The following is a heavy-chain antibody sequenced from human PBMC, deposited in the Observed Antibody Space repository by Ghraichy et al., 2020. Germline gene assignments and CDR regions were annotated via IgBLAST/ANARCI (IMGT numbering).Heavy chain of an antibody. J-gene: IGHJ4*02. V-gene: IGHV3-30*18. D-gene: IGHD6-13*01. Sequence: GGTLRLSCAASGFTFSSYGMHWVRQAPGKGLEWVAVISYDGSNKYYADSVKGRFTISRDNSKNTLYLQMNSLRAEDSAVYYCAKEMTAAAGTYDYWGQGTLVTVSS. CDR2: ISYDGSNK. CDR3: AKEMTAAAGTYDY. CDR1: GFTFSSYG.